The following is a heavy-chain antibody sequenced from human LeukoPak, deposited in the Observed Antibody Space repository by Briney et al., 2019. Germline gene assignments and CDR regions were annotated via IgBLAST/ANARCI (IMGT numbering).Heavy chain of an antibody. CDR3: ARHSGDSCYAPLDY. Sequence: SETLSLTCTVSGGSVGSTTSYWGWIRQPPGKGLEWIGSIFNSGSTYYNPSLKSRVTICVDTSKSQFSLKLSSVTAADTAVYYCARHSGDSCYAPLDYWGQGTLVTVFS. V-gene: IGHV4-39*01. CDR2: IFNSGST. D-gene: IGHD2-15*01. J-gene: IGHJ4*02. CDR1: GGSVGSTTSY.